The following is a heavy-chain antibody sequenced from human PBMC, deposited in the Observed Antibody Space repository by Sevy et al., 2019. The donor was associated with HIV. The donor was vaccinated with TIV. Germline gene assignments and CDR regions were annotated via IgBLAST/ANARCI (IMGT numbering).Heavy chain of an antibody. V-gene: IGHV3-23*01. Sequence: GGSLRLSCAASGFTFSNYAMNWVRQAPGKGLEWVSSISSSGGTTYYADPVEGRFTMSRDKTKKTPILQMHSLRAEDTAVYYCTKGLARGGAGAGTAWGMDVWGQGTTVTVSS. CDR3: TKGLARGGAGAGTAWGMDV. CDR2: ISSSGGTT. J-gene: IGHJ6*02. CDR1: GFTFSNYA. D-gene: IGHD6-19*01.